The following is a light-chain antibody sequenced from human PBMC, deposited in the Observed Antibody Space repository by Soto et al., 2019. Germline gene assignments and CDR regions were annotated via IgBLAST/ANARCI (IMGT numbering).Light chain of an antibody. CDR3: QQYDLWPPYT. CDR2: DAS. Sequence: EIVLTQSPATLSVSPGERATLSCRASQSVSSNLAWYQQKPGQAPRLLIYDASTRATGLPARFSGSGSGTDFTLTISNLQSEDFAIYYCQQYDLWPPYTFGPGTKVDIK. CDR1: QSVSSN. J-gene: IGKJ2*01. V-gene: IGKV3-15*01.